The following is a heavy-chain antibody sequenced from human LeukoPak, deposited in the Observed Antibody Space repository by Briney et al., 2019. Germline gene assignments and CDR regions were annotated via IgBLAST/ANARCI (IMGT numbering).Heavy chain of an antibody. CDR3: ARLEIGFDY. V-gene: IGHV3-23*01. CDR1: GLTFSSYA. D-gene: IGHD1-1*01. J-gene: IGHJ4*02. CDR2: ISGSGGST. Sequence: GGSLRLSCAASGLTFSSYAMSWVRQAPGKGLEWVSAISGSGGSTYYADSVKGRFTISRDSSKNTLYLQMNSLRAEDTAVYYCARLEIGFDYWGQGTLVTVSS.